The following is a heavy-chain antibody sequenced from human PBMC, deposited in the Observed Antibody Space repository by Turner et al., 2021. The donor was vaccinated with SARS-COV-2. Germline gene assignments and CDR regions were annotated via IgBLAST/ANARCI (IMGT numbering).Heavy chain of an antibody. Sequence: EVQLVESGGGLVQPGWSLRLYCAASGLTFSSSWMTWVRQAPGKGREWVANIKEDGSEKHYVESMKGRFTISRDNAKNSLYLEMNSLRAEDTALYYCASRAANVNTWRYLDYWGQGTLVTVSS. CDR1: GLTFSSSW. V-gene: IGHV3-7*01. CDR2: IKEDGSEK. CDR3: ASRAANVNTWRYLDY. D-gene: IGHD2-15*01. J-gene: IGHJ4*02.